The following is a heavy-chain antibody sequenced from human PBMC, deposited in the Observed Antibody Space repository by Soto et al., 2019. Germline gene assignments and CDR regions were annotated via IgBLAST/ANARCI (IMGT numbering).Heavy chain of an antibody. D-gene: IGHD5-12*01. CDR1: GFTFSSYS. V-gene: IGHV3-48*02. J-gene: IGHJ6*02. CDR2: ISSSSSTI. Sequence: GGSLRLSCAASGFTFSSYSMNWVRQAPGKGLEWVSYISSSSSTIYYADSVKGRFTISRDNAKDSLYLQMNSLRDEDTAVYYCARAQLVATSFWDYYYYGMDVWGQGTTVTVSS. CDR3: ARAQLVATSFWDYYYYGMDV.